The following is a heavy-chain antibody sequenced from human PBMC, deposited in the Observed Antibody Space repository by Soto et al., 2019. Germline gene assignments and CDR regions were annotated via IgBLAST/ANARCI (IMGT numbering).Heavy chain of an antibody. V-gene: IGHV2-5*02. D-gene: IGHD2-15*01. CDR3: AHICSGGSCYSSYDAFDI. J-gene: IGHJ3*02. CDR2: IYWDDVK. Sequence: QITLKESGPTLVKPTQTLTLTCTFSGFSLSTSGVGVGWIRQPPGKALEWLALIYWDDVKRYSPSLKSRLTITKDTSKNQVVLTMTNMDPVDTATYYCAHICSGGSCYSSYDAFDIWGQGTLVTVSS. CDR1: GFSLSTSGVG.